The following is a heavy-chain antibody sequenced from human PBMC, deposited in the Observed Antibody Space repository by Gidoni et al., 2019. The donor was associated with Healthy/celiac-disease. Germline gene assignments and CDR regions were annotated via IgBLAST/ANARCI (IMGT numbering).Heavy chain of an antibody. J-gene: IGHJ6*02. CDR1: GFTFSRYR. CDR2: ISSSSSYI. Sequence: EVQLVESGGGLVKPGGSLRLSCAASGFTFSRYRLNWVRQAPGKGLEWVSSISSSSSYIYYADSVKGRFTISRDNAKNSLYLQMNSLRAEDTAVYYCARDWLFSMDYYYYYGMDVWGQGTTVTVSS. CDR3: ARDWLFSMDYYYYYGMDV. D-gene: IGHD2-21*01. V-gene: IGHV3-21*01.